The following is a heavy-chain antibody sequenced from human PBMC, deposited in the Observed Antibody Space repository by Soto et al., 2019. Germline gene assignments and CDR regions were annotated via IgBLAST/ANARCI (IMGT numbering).Heavy chain of an antibody. CDR3: ARTSRRDDYIWGSYRLGWFDP. CDR1: GFTFSSYS. V-gene: IGHV3-21*01. Sequence: GGSLRLSCAASGFTFSSYSMNWVRQAPGKGLEWVSSISSSSSYIYYADSVKGRFTISRDNAKNSLYLQMNSLRAEDTAVYYCARTSRRDDYIWGSYRLGWFDPWGQGTLVTVSS. D-gene: IGHD3-16*02. J-gene: IGHJ5*02. CDR2: ISSSSSYI.